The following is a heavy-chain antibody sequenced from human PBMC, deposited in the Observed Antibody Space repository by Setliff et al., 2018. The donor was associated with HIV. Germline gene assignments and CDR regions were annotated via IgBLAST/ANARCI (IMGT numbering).Heavy chain of an antibody. CDR3: AKEKGHRLPFDY. D-gene: IGHD6-25*01. CDR1: GFTFSNAW. V-gene: IGHV3-15*01. J-gene: IGHJ4*02. Sequence: GGSLRLSCAASGFTFSNAWITWVRQIPGKGLEWVGRIKSKSDGGTTDYAAPVKGRFTISRDDSKNTLYLQMNSLRAEDTAVYYCAKEKGHRLPFDYWGQGTLVTVSS. CDR2: IKSKSDGGTT.